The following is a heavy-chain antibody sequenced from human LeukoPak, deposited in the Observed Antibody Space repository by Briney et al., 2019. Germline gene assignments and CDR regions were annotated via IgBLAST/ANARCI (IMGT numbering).Heavy chain of an antibody. J-gene: IGHJ4*02. CDR3: ARRVGYCSSTSCYWYFDY. V-gene: IGHV5-51*01. CDR2: IYPGDSDT. D-gene: IGHD2-2*01. CDR1: GYSLTSYW. Sequence: GESLKISCKGSGYSLTSYWIGWVRQMPGKGLEWMGIIYPGDSDTRYSPSFQGQVTISADKSISTAYLQWSSLKASDTAMYYCARRVGYCSSTSCYWYFDYWGQGTLVTVSS.